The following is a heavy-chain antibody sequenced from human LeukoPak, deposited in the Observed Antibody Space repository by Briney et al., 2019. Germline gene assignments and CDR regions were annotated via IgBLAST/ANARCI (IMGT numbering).Heavy chain of an antibody. J-gene: IGHJ5*02. V-gene: IGHV1-46*01. Sequence: ASVKVSCKASGYTFTSYYMHWVRQAPGQGLEWMGIINPSGGSTSYAQKFQGRVTITADKSTSTAYMELSSLRSEDTAVYYCARDGSYDFWSGSRTFNWFDPWGQGTLVTVSS. CDR1: GYTFTSYY. D-gene: IGHD3-3*01. CDR2: INPSGGST. CDR3: ARDGSYDFWSGSRTFNWFDP.